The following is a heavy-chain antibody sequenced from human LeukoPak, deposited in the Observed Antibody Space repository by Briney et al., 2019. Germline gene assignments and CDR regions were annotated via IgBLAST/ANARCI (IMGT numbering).Heavy chain of an antibody. J-gene: IGHJ4*02. V-gene: IGHV1-69*04. Sequence: GASVKVSCKASGGTFSSYAISWVRQAPGQGLEWMGRIIPILGIANYAQKFQGRVTITADKSTSTAYMELSSLRSEDTAVYYCARDRRREYTGYDQQVFDYWGQGSLVTVSS. CDR3: ARDRRREYTGYDQQVFDY. D-gene: IGHD5-12*01. CDR2: IIPILGIA. CDR1: GGTFSSYA.